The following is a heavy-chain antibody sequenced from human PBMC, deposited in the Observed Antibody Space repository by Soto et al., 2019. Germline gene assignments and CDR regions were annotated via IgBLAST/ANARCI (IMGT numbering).Heavy chain of an antibody. D-gene: IGHD6-19*01. CDR2: IYYSGTT. J-gene: IGHJ4*01. Sequence: PSETLSLTCTVSGGSISSGDYYWSWLRQPPGKGLEWIGYIYYSGTTYYNPSLKSRVTISVDTSNNQFSLRLTSVTAADTAVYYCARVHVMVVAGSTFDYWGHGTLVTVSS. CDR3: ARVHVMVVAGSTFDY. V-gene: IGHV4-30-4*01. CDR1: GGSISSGDYY.